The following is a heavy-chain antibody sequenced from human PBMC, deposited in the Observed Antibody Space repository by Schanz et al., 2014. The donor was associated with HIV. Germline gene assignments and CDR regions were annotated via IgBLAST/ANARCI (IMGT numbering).Heavy chain of an antibody. CDR1: GFTLTDHY. CDR2: INPLTAAT. D-gene: IGHD6-6*01. V-gene: IGHV1-46*01. CDR3: ARAEGYSTSSAWGEDYNYYGMDV. Sequence: SRTSGFTLTDHYIHWVRQAPGQGLEWMAIINPLTAATSYAQRFQGRVTMTKDMSTATIYLELSSLRSDDTALFYCARAEGYSTSSAWGEDYNYYGMDVWGQGTTVTVSS. J-gene: IGHJ6*02.